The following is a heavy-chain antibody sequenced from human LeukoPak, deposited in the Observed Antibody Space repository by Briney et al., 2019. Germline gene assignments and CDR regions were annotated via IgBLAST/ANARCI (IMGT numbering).Heavy chain of an antibody. D-gene: IGHD1-7*01. CDR1: GGTFSSYA. Sequence: GSSVKVSCKASGGTFSSYAISWVRQAPGQGLEWMGGIIPIFGTANYAQKFQGRVTITTDEFTSIAYMELSSLRSEDTAVYYCAVRITGTRYGYDPDYWGQGTLVTVSS. V-gene: IGHV1-69*05. J-gene: IGHJ4*02. CDR3: AVRITGTRYGYDPDY. CDR2: IIPIFGTA.